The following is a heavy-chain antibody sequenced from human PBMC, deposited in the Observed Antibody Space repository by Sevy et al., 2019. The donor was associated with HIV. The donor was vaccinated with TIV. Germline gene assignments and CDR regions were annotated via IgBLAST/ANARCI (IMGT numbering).Heavy chain of an antibody. D-gene: IGHD6-13*01. CDR1: GFTFSSYG. V-gene: IGHV3-30*18. CDR2: ISYDGSTK. Sequence: GGSLRLSCAASGFTFSSYGMHWVRQAPGKGLEWVAVISYDGSTKYYADSVKGRFTISRDNSKNPLYLQMNSLRAEDTAVYYCAKGVASAGSLDYYYGMDVWGQGTTVTVSS. CDR3: AKGVASAGSLDYYYGMDV. J-gene: IGHJ6*02.